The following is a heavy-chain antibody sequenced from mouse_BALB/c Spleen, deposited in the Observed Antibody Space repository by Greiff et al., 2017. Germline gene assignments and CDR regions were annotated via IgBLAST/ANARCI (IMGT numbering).Heavy chain of an antibody. V-gene: IGHV10-1*02. CDR2: IRSKSNNYAT. Sequence: DVKLVESGGGLVQPKGSLKLSCAASGFTFNTYAMNWVRQAPGKGLEWVARIRSKSNNYATYYADSVKDRFTISRDDSQSMLYLQMNNLKTEDTAMYYCVSAYYSAWFAYWGQGTLVTVSA. D-gene: IGHD2-12*01. CDR1: GFTFNTYA. CDR3: VSAYYSAWFAY. J-gene: IGHJ3*01.